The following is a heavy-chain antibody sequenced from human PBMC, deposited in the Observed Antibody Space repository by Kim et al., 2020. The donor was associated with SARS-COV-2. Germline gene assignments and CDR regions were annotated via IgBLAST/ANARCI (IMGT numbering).Heavy chain of an antibody. J-gene: IGHJ5*02. V-gene: IGHV4-59*13. CDR2: IYYSGST. Sequence: SETLSLTCTVSGGSISSYYWSWIRQPPGKGLEWIGYIYYSGSTNYNPSLKSRVTISVDTYKNQFSLKLSSVTAADTAVYYCASWGGTNYGSGSYYSPRNWFDPWGQGTRVNVSS. D-gene: IGHD3-10*01. CDR1: GGSISSYY. CDR3: ASWGGTNYGSGSYYSPRNWFDP.